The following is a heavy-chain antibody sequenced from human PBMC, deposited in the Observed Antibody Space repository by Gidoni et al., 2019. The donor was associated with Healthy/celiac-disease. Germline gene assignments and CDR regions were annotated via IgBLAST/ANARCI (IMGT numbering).Heavy chain of an antibody. V-gene: IGHV1-69*06. Sequence: QVQLVQSGAEVKKPGSSVKVSCKASGGTFSSYAISWVRQAPGQGLEWMGGIIPIFGTANYAQKFQGRVTITADKSTSTAYMELSSLRSEDTAVYYCARGGFRDYYDSSYNWFDPWGQGTLVTVSS. CDR2: IIPIFGTA. CDR1: GGTFSSYA. CDR3: ARGGFRDYYDSSYNWFDP. J-gene: IGHJ5*02. D-gene: IGHD3-22*01.